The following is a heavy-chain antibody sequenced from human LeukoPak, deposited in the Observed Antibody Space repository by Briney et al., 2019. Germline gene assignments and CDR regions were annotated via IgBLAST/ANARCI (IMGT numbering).Heavy chain of an antibody. CDR1: GYTFTGYH. CDR2: INPNTGDT. CDR3: AKGTYYYDSSGYYYPAPNFDY. V-gene: IGHV1-2*02. Sequence: ASVKVSCKTSGYTFTGYHMHWVRQAPGQGLEWMGWINPNTGDTTYAQKFQGRVTMTRDTSIDTAYMELSRLKTDDTALYYCAKGTYYYDSSGYYYPAPNFDYWGQGTLVTVSS. D-gene: IGHD3-22*01. J-gene: IGHJ4*02.